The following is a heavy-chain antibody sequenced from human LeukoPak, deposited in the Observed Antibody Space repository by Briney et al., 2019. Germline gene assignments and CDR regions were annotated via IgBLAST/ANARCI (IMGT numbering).Heavy chain of an antibody. D-gene: IGHD2-2*01. V-gene: IGHV3-21*01. CDR2: ISSSSSYI. CDR3: ARDIVVVPAAVFDY. CDR1: GFTFSSYS. J-gene: IGHJ4*02. Sequence: PGGSLRLSCAASGFTFSSYSMNWVRQAPGKGLEWVSSISSSSSYIYYADSVKGRFTISRDNAKNSLYLQMNSLRAEYTAVYYCARDIVVVPAAVFDYWGRGTLVTVSS.